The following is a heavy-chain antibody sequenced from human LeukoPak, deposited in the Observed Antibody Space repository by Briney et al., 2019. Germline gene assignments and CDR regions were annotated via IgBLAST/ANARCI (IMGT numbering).Heavy chain of an antibody. J-gene: IGHJ4*02. CDR3: ARGSVWFGELSGFDY. D-gene: IGHD3-10*01. V-gene: IGHV3-21*01. CDR2: ISSSSSYI. CDR1: GFTFSTYS. Sequence: PGGSLRLSCAASGFTFSTYSMNWVRQAPGKGLEWVSSISSSSSYIYYADSVKGRFTISRDNAKNSLYLQMNSLRAEDTAVYYCARGSVWFGELSGFDYWGQGTLVTVSS.